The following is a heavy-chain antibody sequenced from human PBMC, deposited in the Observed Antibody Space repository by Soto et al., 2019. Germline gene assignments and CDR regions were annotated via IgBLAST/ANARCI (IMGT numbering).Heavy chain of an antibody. D-gene: IGHD6-13*01. Sequence: EVQLLESGGGLVQPGGSLRLSCAASGFTFSSHAMIWVRQAPGKGLEWVSGISGSGDRTYYADSVKGRFTISRDNSKNTLYVQMNSLRVEDTAVYYCATMLAAAGLDYWGQGALVTVSS. CDR3: ATMLAAAGLDY. CDR1: GFTFSSHA. V-gene: IGHV3-23*01. CDR2: ISGSGDRT. J-gene: IGHJ4*02.